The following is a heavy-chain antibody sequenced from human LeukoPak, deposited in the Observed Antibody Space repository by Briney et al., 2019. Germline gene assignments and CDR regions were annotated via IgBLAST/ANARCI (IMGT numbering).Heavy chain of an antibody. D-gene: IGHD5-12*01. Sequence: ASVTVSCKASGYTFTGYYMHWVRQAPGQGLEWMGWINPNSGGTNYAQKFQGRVTMTRDTSISTAYMELSRLRSDDTAVYYCARGFKGGYGNTGAFDIWGQGTMVTVSS. V-gene: IGHV1-2*02. CDR3: ARGFKGGYGNTGAFDI. CDR2: INPNSGGT. CDR1: GYTFTGYY. J-gene: IGHJ3*02.